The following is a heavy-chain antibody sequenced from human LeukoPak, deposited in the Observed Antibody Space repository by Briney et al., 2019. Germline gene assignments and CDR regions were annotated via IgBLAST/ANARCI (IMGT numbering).Heavy chain of an antibody. J-gene: IGHJ3*02. D-gene: IGHD3-10*01. CDR2: FDPEDGET. CDR1: GYTLTELS. V-gene: IGHV1-24*01. CDR3: APLTMVRGAPAGFDI. Sequence: ASVKVSCKVSGYTLTELSMHWVRQAPGKGLEWMGGFDPEDGETIYAQKFQGRVTMTEDTSTDTAYMELSSLRSEDTAVYYCAPLTMVRGAPAGFDIWGQGTMVTVSS.